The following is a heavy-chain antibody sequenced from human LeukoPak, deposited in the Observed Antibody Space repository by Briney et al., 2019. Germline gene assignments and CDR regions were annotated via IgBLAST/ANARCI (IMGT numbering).Heavy chain of an antibody. CDR3: AREDLYNSGWFPESIQT. Sequence: GASVKVSCKASGYTFTAYHMHWVRQAPGQGLEWMGRTNPASGGTKYAQKFQGRVTMTKDRSISTAYMELHSLTSDDTAVYYCAREDLYNSGWFPESIQTWGQGTLVTVSS. J-gene: IGHJ1*01. CDR2: TNPASGGT. V-gene: IGHV1-2*02. D-gene: IGHD6-13*01. CDR1: GYTFTAYH.